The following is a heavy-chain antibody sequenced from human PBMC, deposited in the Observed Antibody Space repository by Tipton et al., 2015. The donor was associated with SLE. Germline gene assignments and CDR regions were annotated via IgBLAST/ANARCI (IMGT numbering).Heavy chain of an antibody. CDR3: ARDRYGSGSYDAFDI. Sequence: TLSLTCTVSRGSISSYYWSWIRQPPGKGLEWIGYIYTSGSTNYNPSLKSRVTISVDTSKNQFSLKLSSVTAADTAVYYCARDRYGSGSYDAFDIWGQGTMVTVSS. V-gene: IGHV4-4*08. J-gene: IGHJ3*02. CDR2: IYTSGST. CDR1: RGSISSYY. D-gene: IGHD3-10*01.